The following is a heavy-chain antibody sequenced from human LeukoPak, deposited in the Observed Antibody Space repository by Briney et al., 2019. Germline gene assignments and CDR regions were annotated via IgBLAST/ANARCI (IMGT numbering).Heavy chain of an antibody. CDR1: AYTYTGYH. CDR3: ARRVFSGWGYYFDY. V-gene: IGHV1-2*02. Sequence: ASVKVSCKASAYTYTGYHMHWVRQAPGQGLEWMGWINPDSGGTNYAQKFQGRVTMTSDTSITTVYMELSRLRSGDTAVYYCARRVFSGWGYYFDYWGQGTLVTVSS. CDR2: INPDSGGT. D-gene: IGHD6-19*01. J-gene: IGHJ4*02.